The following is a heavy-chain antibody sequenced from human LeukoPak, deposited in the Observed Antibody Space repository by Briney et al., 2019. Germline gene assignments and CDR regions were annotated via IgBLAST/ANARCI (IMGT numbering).Heavy chain of an antibody. CDR3: AKERDYAEDMDV. J-gene: IGHJ6*03. CDR1: GFTFSSYG. V-gene: IGHV3-33*06. CDR2: IWFDGTYE. Sequence: GGSLRLSCAASGFTFSSYGMHWVRQAPGKGLEWVALIWFDGTYEYYADSVKGRFTISKDHSNKTLYLQMNSLRAQDTAVYYCAKERDYAEDMDVWGKGTTVTVSS. D-gene: IGHD4-17*01.